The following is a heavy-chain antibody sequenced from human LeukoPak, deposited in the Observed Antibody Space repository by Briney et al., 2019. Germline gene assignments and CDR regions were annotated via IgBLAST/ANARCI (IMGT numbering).Heavy chain of an antibody. V-gene: IGHV3-7*03. CDR1: GFSFSNYW. CDR2: IKYDGSEK. D-gene: IGHD3-10*01. Sequence: PGGSLLLSCTGSGFSFSNYWMSWVRPAPGKGLEWVANIKYDGSEKYYVDSVKGRLTTSRDNAKNSLYLQMNSLRAEDTAVYYCAREPVRKRWFDSWGQGTLVTVSS. CDR3: AREPVRKRWFDS. J-gene: IGHJ5*01.